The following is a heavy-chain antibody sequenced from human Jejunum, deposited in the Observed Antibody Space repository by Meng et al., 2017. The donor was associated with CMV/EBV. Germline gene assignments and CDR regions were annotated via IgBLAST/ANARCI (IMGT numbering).Heavy chain of an antibody. Sequence: KASGYTFTSYDINWVRQATGQGLEWMGWMNPNSGNTGYAQKFQGRVTITRNTSISTAYMELSSLRSEDTAVYYCARGRVPAASPDYWGQGTLVTVSS. CDR1: GYTFTSYD. J-gene: IGHJ4*02. CDR3: ARGRVPAASPDY. CDR2: MNPNSGNT. V-gene: IGHV1-8*03. D-gene: IGHD2-2*01.